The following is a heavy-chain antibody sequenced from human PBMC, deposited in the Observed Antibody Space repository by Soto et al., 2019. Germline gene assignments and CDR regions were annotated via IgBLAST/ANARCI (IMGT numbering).Heavy chain of an antibody. CDR2: ISYDGSNK. J-gene: IGHJ1*01. CDR1: GFTFSSYA. D-gene: IGHD6-19*01. V-gene: IGHV3-30-3*01. CDR3: ASPTPGQWLVHLKGFQH. Sequence: GGSLRLSCAASGFTFSSYAMHWVRQAPGKGLEWVAVISYDGSNKYYADSVKGRFTISRDNSKNTLYLQMNSLRAEDTAVYYCASPTPGQWLVHLKGFQHWGQGTLVTSP.